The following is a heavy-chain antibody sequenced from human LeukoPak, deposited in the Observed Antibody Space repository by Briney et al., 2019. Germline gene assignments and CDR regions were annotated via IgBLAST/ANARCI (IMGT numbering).Heavy chain of an antibody. J-gene: IGHJ5*02. CDR2: ISATGATI. Sequence: GGSLRLSCAASGFTLSSYEMRWARQAPGKGLEWVSYISATGATIYYADSVKGRFTIARDDAKNSLYLQMNSLRVEDTAVYYCARRRGGWFDPWGQGTLVTVSS. D-gene: IGHD3-10*01. CDR1: GFTLSSYE. V-gene: IGHV3-48*03. CDR3: ARRRGGWFDP.